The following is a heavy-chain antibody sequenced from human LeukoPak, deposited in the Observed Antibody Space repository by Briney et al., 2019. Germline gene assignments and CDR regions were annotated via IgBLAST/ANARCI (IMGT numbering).Heavy chain of an antibody. V-gene: IGHV3-21*01. CDR2: ISSSSSYI. CDR1: GFTFDDYA. CDR3: ARDFRTMYSSGWLDI. Sequence: GRSLRLSCAASGFTFDDYAMHWVRQAPGKGLEWVSSISSSSSYIYYADSVKGRFTISRDNAKNSLYLQMNSLRAEDTAVYYCARDFRTMYSSGWLDIWGQGTLVTVSS. J-gene: IGHJ5*02. D-gene: IGHD6-19*01.